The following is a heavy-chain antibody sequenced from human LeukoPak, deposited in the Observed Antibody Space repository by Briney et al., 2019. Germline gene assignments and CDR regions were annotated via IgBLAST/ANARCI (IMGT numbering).Heavy chain of an antibody. CDR1: GFTFSSYS. V-gene: IGHV3-21*01. CDR2: ISSSSSYI. Sequence: PGGSLRLSCAASGFTFSSYSMNWVRQAPGKGLEWVSSISSSSSYINYADSVKGRFTISRDNAKNSLYLQMNSLRAEDTAVYYCARDYYQYYFDYWGQGTLVTVSS. D-gene: IGHD3-10*01. CDR3: ARDYYQYYFDY. J-gene: IGHJ4*02.